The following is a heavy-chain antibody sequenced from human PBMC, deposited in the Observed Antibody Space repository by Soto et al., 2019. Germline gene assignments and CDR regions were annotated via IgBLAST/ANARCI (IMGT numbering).Heavy chain of an antibody. CDR1: GFTFSSYG. Sequence: QVQLVESGGGVVQPGRSLRLSCAASGFTFSSYGMHWVRQAPGKGLEWVAVISYDGSNKYYADSVKGRFTISRDNSKNTLYLQMNRLRAEDTAVYYCARDERTYYYDSSGYYWPGAFDIWGQGTMVTVSS. V-gene: IGHV3-30*03. CDR3: ARDERTYYYDSSGYYWPGAFDI. D-gene: IGHD3-22*01. J-gene: IGHJ3*02. CDR2: ISYDGSNK.